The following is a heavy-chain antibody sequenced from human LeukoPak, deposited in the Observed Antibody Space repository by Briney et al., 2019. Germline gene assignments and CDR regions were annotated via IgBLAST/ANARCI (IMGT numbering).Heavy chain of an antibody. Sequence: PSETLSLTCTVSGGSVSSSSYYWGWIRQPPGKGLEWIGSIYYSGSTYYNPSLKIRVAISVVTSKNQFSLKLSSVTAADTAVYYCARQATYYYDSSGYYRLDSWGQGTVVTVSA. J-gene: IGHJ4*02. CDR2: IYYSGST. D-gene: IGHD3-22*01. CDR1: GGSVSSSSYY. V-gene: IGHV4-39*01. CDR3: ARQATYYYDSSGYYRLDS.